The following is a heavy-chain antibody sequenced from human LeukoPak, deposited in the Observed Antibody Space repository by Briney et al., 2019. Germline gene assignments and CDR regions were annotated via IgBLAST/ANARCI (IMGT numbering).Heavy chain of an antibody. CDR1: GYTFTSYG. CDR3: ARDRGRLPGLPSSSSWLNWFDP. Sequence: GASVKVSCKASGYTFTSYGISWVRQAPGQGLEWMGWISAYNGNTNYAQKLQGRVTMTTDTSTSTAYMELRSLRSDDTAVYYCARDRGRLPGLPSSSSWLNWFDPWGQGTLVTVSS. V-gene: IGHV1-18*01. D-gene: IGHD6-13*01. CDR2: ISAYNGNT. J-gene: IGHJ5*02.